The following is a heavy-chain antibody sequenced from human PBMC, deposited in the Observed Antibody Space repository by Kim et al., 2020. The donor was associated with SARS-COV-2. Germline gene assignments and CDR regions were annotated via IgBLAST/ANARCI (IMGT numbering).Heavy chain of an antibody. Sequence: YADSVRGRFTISNDYSKNTLDLQMNNLRVADTAVYYCATTAGSSFDYWGQGTLVTVSS. V-gene: IGHV3-53*01. D-gene: IGHD2-21*02. J-gene: IGHJ4*02. CDR3: ATTAGSSFDY.